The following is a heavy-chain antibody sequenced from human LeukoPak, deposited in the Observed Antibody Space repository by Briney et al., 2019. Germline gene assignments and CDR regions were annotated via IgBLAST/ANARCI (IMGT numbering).Heavy chain of an antibody. D-gene: IGHD2-15*01. V-gene: IGHV3-48*03. CDR1: GFTFSSYE. CDR2: ISSSGSTI. J-gene: IGHJ6*02. CDR3: ARSLLVVVAAWRVVGYGMDV. Sequence: GGSLRLSCAASGFTFSSYEMNWVRQAPGKGLEWVSYISSSGSTIYYADSVKGRFTISRDNAKNSLYLQMNSLRAEDTAVYYCARSLLVVVAAWRVVGYGMDVWGQGTTVTASS.